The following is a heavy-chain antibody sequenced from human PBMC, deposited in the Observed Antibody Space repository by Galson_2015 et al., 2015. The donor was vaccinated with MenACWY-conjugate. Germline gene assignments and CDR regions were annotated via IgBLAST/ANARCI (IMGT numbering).Heavy chain of an antibody. CDR2: VSYDGSTK. V-gene: IGHV3-30*01. CDR1: GFRFRSYT. D-gene: IGHD3-22*01. CDR3: VRAEGWLRSGYDI. J-gene: IGHJ3*02. Sequence: SLRLSCAASGFRFRSYTLYWVRQDPGKGLEWVAVVSYDGSTKHYADSVKGRFTISRDNSNNTVSLQMNSLRPEDTAVYYCVRAEGWLRSGYDIWGQGTMVTVSS.